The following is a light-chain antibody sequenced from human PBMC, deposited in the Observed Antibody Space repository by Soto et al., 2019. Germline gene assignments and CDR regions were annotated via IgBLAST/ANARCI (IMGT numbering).Light chain of an antibody. CDR3: QQYNSYSLT. Sequence: DIQMTQSPSTLSASVGDRITITCRARPSISSWLAWYQQKPGKAPKLLIYKASSLESGVPSRFSGSGSGAEFTLTISSLQPDDFATYYCQQYNSYSLTFGGGTKVEIK. CDR2: KAS. J-gene: IGKJ4*01. CDR1: PSISSW. V-gene: IGKV1-5*03.